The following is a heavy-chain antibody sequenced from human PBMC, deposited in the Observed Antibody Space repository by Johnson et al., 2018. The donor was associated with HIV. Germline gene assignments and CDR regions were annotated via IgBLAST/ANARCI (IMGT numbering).Heavy chain of an antibody. CDR3: AKDRTSAQSAFDI. V-gene: IGHV3-30*04. CDR2: VPYDGSYK. CDR1: AFTFSSYA. D-gene: IGHD1-1*01. J-gene: IGHJ3*02. Sequence: QVQLVESGGGVVQPGRSLRLSCAASAFTFSSYAMHWVRQAPGKGLEWVAFVPYDGSYKYYADSVKGRFTISRDNSKNTLYLQMNSLRAEDTAVYYCAKDRTSAQSAFDIWGQGTMVTVSS.